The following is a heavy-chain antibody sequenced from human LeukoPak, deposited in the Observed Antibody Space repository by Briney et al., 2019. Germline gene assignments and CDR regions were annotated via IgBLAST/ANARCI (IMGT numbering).Heavy chain of an antibody. V-gene: IGHV4-59*01. CDR2: IYYSGST. J-gene: IGHJ6*02. CDR3: ARALYYGGSADCYYGMDV. D-gene: IGHD4-23*01. CDR1: GGSISSYY. Sequence: SETLSLTCTVSGGSISSYYWSWIRQPPGKGLEWIGYIYYSGSTNYNSSLKSRVTISVDTSKNQFSLKLSSVTAADTAVYYCARALYYGGSADCYYGMDVWGQGTTVTVSS.